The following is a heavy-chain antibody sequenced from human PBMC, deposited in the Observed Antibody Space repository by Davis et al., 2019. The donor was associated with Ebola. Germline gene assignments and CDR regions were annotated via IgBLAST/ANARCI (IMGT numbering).Heavy chain of an antibody. J-gene: IGHJ4*02. CDR1: GGSISGYF. V-gene: IGHV4-59*01. CDR3: ARALGGNSDY. CDR2: VHYTGRA. D-gene: IGHD4-23*01. Sequence: PSETLSLTCSVSGGSISGYFWSWIRQPPGNGLEWIAFVHYTGRASYNPSLKSRATISVDTSKNQVSLKLTSVTAADTAVYFCARALGGNSDYWGQGTLVTVSS.